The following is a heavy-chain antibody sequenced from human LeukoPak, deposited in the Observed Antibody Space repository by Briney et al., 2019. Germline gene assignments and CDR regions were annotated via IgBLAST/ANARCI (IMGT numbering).Heavy chain of an antibody. Sequence: SETLSLTCAVCGGSFSGYYWSWIRQPPGKGLEWIGEINHSGSTNYNPSLKSRVTISVDTSKNQFSLKLSSVTAADTAVYYCARRSSKGWFDPWGQGTLVADSS. D-gene: IGHD5/OR15-5a*01. V-gene: IGHV4-34*01. CDR3: ARRSSKGWFDP. CDR2: INHSGST. J-gene: IGHJ5*02. CDR1: GGSFSGYY.